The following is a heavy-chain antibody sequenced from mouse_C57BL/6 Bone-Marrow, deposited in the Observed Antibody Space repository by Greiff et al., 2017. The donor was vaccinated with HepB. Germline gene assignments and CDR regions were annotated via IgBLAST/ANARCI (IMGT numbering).Heavy chain of an antibody. D-gene: IGHD2-3*01. J-gene: IGHJ2*01. CDR1: GFNIKDYY. CDR2: IDPEDGET. V-gene: IGHV14-2*01. Sequence: EVQVVESGAELVKPGASVKLSCTASGFNIKDYYMHWVKQRTEQGLEWIGRIDPEDGETKYAPKFQGKATITADTSSNTAYLQLSSLTSEDTAVYYCAIGWLLRGGLDYWGQGTTLTVSS. CDR3: AIGWLLRGGLDY.